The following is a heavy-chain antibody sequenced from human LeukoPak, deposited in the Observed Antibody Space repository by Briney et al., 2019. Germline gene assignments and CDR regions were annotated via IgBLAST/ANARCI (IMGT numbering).Heavy chain of an antibody. CDR1: GYTFTGYY. D-gene: IGHD3-16*01. V-gene: IGHV1-2*06. Sequence: ASVKVSCKASGYTFTGYYMHWVRQAPGQGLEWMGRINPNSGGTNYAQKFQGRVTMTRDTSISTAYLELSRLRSDDTAVYYCARERRGEGEPPYWGQGTLVTVSS. CDR3: ARERRGEGEPPY. J-gene: IGHJ4*02. CDR2: INPNSGGT.